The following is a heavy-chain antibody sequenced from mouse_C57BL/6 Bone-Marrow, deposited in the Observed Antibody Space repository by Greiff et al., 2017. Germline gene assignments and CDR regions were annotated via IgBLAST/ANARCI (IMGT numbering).Heavy chain of an antibody. Sequence: VQLQQPGAELVRPGSSVKLSCKASGYTFTSYWMHWVKQRPIQGLEWIGNIDPADSETHYNQQFKDKATMTVDKSSSTAYMQLSSLTSEDSAVYYCARWGGSSYYAMDYWGQGTSVTVSA. CDR1: GYTFTSYW. V-gene: IGHV1-52*01. J-gene: IGHJ4*01. CDR3: ARWGGSSYYAMDY. CDR2: IDPADSET. D-gene: IGHD1-1*01.